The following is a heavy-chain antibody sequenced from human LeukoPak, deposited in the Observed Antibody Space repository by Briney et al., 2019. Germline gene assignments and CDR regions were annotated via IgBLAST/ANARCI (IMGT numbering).Heavy chain of an antibody. CDR2: ISGSGGST. D-gene: IGHD2-2*01. Sequence: PGGSLRLSCAASGFTFSSYARSWVRQAPGKGLEWVSAISGSGGSTYYADSVKGRFTISRDNSKNTLYLQMNSLRAEDTAVYYCAKDYCSSTSCRILYYFDYWGQGTLVTVSS. J-gene: IGHJ4*02. CDR3: AKDYCSSTSCRILYYFDY. CDR1: GFTFSSYA. V-gene: IGHV3-23*01.